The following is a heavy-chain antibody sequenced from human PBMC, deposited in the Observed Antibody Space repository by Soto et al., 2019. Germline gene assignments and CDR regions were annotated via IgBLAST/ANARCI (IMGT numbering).Heavy chain of an antibody. J-gene: IGHJ6*02. CDR2: INAGNGNT. Sequence: ASVKVSCKASGYTFTSYSMHWVRQAPGQRLEWMGWINAGNGNTKYSQKFQGRVTITRDTSISTAYMELSSLRSEDTAVYYCARGRLTYCISTSCYGREDYHYYGKYVWGQGTTVTVSS. CDR3: ARGRLTYCISTSCYGREDYHYYGKYV. D-gene: IGHD2-2*01. CDR1: GYTFTSYS. V-gene: IGHV1-3*01.